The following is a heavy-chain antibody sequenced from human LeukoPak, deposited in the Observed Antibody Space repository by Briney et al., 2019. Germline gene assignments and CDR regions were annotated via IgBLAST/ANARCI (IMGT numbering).Heavy chain of an antibody. V-gene: IGHV4-34*01. J-gene: IGHJ1*01. Sequence: SETLSLTCAVYGGSFSGYYWGWIRQPPGKGLEWIGSIYYSGSTYYNPSLKSRVTISVDTSKNQFSLKLSSVTAADTAVYYCATDSPGGSYFQHWGQGTLVTVSS. D-gene: IGHD1-26*01. CDR2: IYYSGST. CDR1: GGSFSGYY. CDR3: ATDSPGGSYFQH.